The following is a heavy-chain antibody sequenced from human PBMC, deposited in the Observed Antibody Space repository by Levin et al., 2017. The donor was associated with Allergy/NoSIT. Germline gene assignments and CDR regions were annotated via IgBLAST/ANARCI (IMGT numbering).Heavy chain of an antibody. CDR2: ISSHNDDV. J-gene: IGHJ4*02. D-gene: IGHD2-2*01. CDR3: ARVDRYCSPSSCNQLTHDF. Sequence: GASVKVSCKTSGYIFNTYGVSWVRQAPGQGLEWMGWISSHNDDVKYVKNFQGRVTMTTDTATSTAYMELRNLRFDDTAVYYCARVDRYCSPSSCNQLTHDFWGQGTLVTVTS. V-gene: IGHV1-18*01. CDR1: GYIFNTYG.